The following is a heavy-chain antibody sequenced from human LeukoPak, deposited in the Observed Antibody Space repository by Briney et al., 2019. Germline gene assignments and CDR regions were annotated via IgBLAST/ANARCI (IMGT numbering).Heavy chain of an antibody. Sequence: SSVKVSCKASGYTFSDNYLHWVRQAPGQGLEWMGWISAYNGNTNYAQKLQGRVTMTTDTSTSTAYMELRSLRSDDTAVYYCARAGYGSGSYPRPFDYWGQGTLVTVSS. V-gene: IGHV1-18*04. CDR1: GYTFSDNY. CDR3: ARAGYGSGSYPRPFDY. J-gene: IGHJ4*02. CDR2: ISAYNGNT. D-gene: IGHD3-10*01.